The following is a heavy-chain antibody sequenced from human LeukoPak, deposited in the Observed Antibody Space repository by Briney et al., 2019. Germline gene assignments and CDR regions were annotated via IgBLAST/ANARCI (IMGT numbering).Heavy chain of an antibody. CDR2: INGDGTSTST. CDR3: ARDRDYGAPDY. Sequence: PGGSLRLSCAASGFTFSTYWMHWVRQAPENGLVWVSSINGDGTSTSTSYADSVKGRFTISRDNAKNTLYLHMNTLRAEDTAVYYCARDRDYGAPDYWGQGTLVTVSS. J-gene: IGHJ4*02. CDR1: GFTFSTYW. V-gene: IGHV3-74*01. D-gene: IGHD4-17*01.